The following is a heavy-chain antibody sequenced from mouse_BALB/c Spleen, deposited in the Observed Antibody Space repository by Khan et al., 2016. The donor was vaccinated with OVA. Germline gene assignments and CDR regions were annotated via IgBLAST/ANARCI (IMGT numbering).Heavy chain of an antibody. V-gene: IGHV5-6*01. CDR1: GFTFSTYG. CDR2: ISSGGSYT. J-gene: IGHJ3*01. D-gene: IGHD1-1*01. Sequence: EVELVEFGGDLVKPEGSLKLSCAASGFTFSTYGMSWVRRTPDKRLEWVATISSGGSYTYYPDSVQGRFTISRDNAKNTLYLQMSSLKSEDTAMFYCARLAYYYDSEGFAYWGQGTLVTVSA. CDR3: ARLAYYYDSEGFAY.